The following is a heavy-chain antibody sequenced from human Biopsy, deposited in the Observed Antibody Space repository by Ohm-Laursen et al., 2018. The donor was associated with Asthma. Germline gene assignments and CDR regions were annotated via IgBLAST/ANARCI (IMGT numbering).Heavy chain of an antibody. CDR3: ARQKLVAAEGPFEM. J-gene: IGHJ3*02. CDR2: IYKSGQV. V-gene: IGHV4-39*01. CDR1: SGSGGYMRSGNYY. Sequence: SDTLSLTCSLSSGSGGYMRSGNYYWGWIRQPPGKGLEWIGNIYKSGQVYYTLSLKSRVTISVDTSKNQFSLQLRSVTAADTAVYYCARQKLVAAEGPFEMWGQGTMVIVFS. D-gene: IGHD1-26*01.